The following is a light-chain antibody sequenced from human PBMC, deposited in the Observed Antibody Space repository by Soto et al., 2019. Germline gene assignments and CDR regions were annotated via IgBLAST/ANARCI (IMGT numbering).Light chain of an antibody. Sequence: SYELTQPPSVSESPGQTATMTCSGDRLGGKYVCWYQQKPGQSPVLVIYDDNKRPSGIPERFSGSNSGNTATLTISGTQPMDEADYYCQAWDNSVIFGGGTKLTVL. V-gene: IGLV3-1*01. CDR1: RLGGKY. CDR2: DDN. J-gene: IGLJ2*01. CDR3: QAWDNSVI.